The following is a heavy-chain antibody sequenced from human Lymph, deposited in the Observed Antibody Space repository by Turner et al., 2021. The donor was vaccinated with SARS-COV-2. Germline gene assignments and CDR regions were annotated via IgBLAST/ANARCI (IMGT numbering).Heavy chain of an antibody. J-gene: IGHJ6*02. V-gene: IGHV3-30*18. CDR3: AKDLSAGDYYYYYGMDV. Sequence: QVQLVESGGGVVQPGRSLRLSCAASGFTFSGYGMHWVRQDPGKGLEWVAVISYDGNNEHCADSVKGRFTISRDNSKNTLYLQMNRLRPDDTAVYYCAKDLSAGDYYYYYGMDVWGQGTTVTVSS. CDR1: GFTFSGYG. CDR2: ISYDGNNE. D-gene: IGHD3-10*01.